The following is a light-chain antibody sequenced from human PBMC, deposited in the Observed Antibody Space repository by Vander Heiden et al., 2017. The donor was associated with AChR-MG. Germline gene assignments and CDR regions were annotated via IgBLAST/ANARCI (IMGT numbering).Light chain of an antibody. CDR2: GAS. CDR3: QQYNNWPPVT. J-gene: IGKJ4*01. Sequence: EIVMQQSPATLSVSPGGRATISCRGSQSGSSNLAWYQQKPGQAPRLLIYGASTRATGIPARFSGSRSGTEFTLTISSLQSEDFAVYYCQQYNNWPPVTFGGGTKVEIK. CDR1: QSGSSN. V-gene: IGKV3-15*01.